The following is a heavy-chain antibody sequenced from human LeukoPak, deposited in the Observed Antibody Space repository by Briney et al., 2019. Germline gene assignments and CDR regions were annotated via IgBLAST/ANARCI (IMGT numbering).Heavy chain of an antibody. CDR3: VRVGPSITIFGVAPNMMDYYMDV. Sequence: PGGSLRLSCAASGFTFSSYWMSWVRQAPGKGLEWVANIKQDGSEKYYVDSVKGRFTISRDNAKNSLYLQMNSLRAEDTAVYYCVRVGPSITIFGVAPNMMDYYMDVWGKGNTVTVSS. CDR2: IKQDGSEK. V-gene: IGHV3-7*01. D-gene: IGHD3-3*01. CDR1: GFTFSSYW. J-gene: IGHJ6*03.